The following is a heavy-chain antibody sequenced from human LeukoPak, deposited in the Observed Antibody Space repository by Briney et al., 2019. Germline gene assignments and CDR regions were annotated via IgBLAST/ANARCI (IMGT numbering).Heavy chain of an antibody. CDR2: LTSSSTYV. J-gene: IGHJ4*02. D-gene: IGHD2-15*01. V-gene: IGHV3-21*01. Sequence: GGSLRLSCAASGFTFSAYSMHWVRQAPGKGLEWVSSLTSSSTYVYYADSVKGRFTISRDNAKNSLYLQMNSLRAEDTAVYYCATVRCSGGSCFYNFDHWGQGSLVTVSS. CDR1: GFTFSAYS. CDR3: ATVRCSGGSCFYNFDH.